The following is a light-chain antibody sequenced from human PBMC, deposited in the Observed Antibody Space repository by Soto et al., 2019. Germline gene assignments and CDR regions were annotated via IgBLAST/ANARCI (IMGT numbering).Light chain of an antibody. J-gene: IGKJ1*01. CDR3: QQYNGYSRT. CDR1: QSIGDS. CDR2: DVY. V-gene: IGKV1-5*01. Sequence: DIQMTQSPSTLSASVGDRVTITCRASQSIGDSLAWYQQKQGKDTYLMISDVYSLERGVTSRFSGSGSGTEFTLTIRSMQPDDFATFYCQQYNGYSRTFGQGTKVDIK.